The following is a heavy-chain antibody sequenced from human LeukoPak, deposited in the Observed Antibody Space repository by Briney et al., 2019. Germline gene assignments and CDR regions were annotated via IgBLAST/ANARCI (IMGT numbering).Heavy chain of an antibody. CDR2: ISSNGGST. CDR1: GFTFSSYA. CDR3: ASLSPSSSGGFDY. V-gene: IGHV3-64*01. D-gene: IGHD6-6*01. J-gene: IGHJ4*02. Sequence: GGSLRLSCAASGFTFSSYAMHWVRQAPGKGLEYVSAISSNGGSTYYANSVKGRFTISGGNSKNTLYLQMGSLRAEDMAVYYCASLSPSSSGGFDYWGQGTLVTVSS.